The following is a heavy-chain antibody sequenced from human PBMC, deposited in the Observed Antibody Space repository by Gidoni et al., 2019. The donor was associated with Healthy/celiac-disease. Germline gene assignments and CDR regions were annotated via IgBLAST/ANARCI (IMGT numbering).Heavy chain of an antibody. J-gene: IGHJ4*02. CDR2: ISSSGSTI. D-gene: IGHD3-10*01. V-gene: IGHV3-48*03. CDR3: ARGVSITMVRGVIDY. Sequence: EVQLVESGGGLVQPGGSLRLSCAASGFTFSSYEMNWVRQAPGKGLEWVSYISSSGSTIYYADSVKGRFTISRDNAKNSLYLQMNSLRAEDTAVYYCARGVSITMVRGVIDYWGQGTLVTVSS. CDR1: GFTFSSYE.